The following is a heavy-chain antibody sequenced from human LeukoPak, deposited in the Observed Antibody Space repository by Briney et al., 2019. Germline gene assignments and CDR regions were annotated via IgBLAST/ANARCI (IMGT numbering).Heavy chain of an antibody. CDR3: AKGAVAGNPKPGGS. D-gene: IGHD6-19*01. CDR1: GFTFSSYA. Sequence: PGGSLRLSCAASGFTFSSYAMSWVRQAPGKGLEWVSAISGSGGSTYYADSVKGRITISRDNSKNTLSLQMNSLRAEDTAVYFCAKGAVAGNPKPGGSWGQGTLVTVSS. V-gene: IGHV3-23*01. J-gene: IGHJ4*02. CDR2: ISGSGGST.